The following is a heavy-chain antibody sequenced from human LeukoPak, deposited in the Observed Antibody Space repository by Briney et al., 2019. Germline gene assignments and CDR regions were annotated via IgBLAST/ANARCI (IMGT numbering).Heavy chain of an antibody. Sequence: GSGPTLVKPTQTLTLTCTFSGFSFSTSGVGGGWSRQPPGKAPQWLPLIYWNDDKRYIPYLKTRLTITKYTSKNQVVLIMTNMDPVDTATYYCVHSGPAWLLSGNWFDPWGQGTLVTVSS. CDR3: VHSGPAWLLSGNWFDP. CDR1: GFSFSTSGVG. CDR2: IYWNDDK. J-gene: IGHJ5*02. V-gene: IGHV2-5*01. D-gene: IGHD3-3*01.